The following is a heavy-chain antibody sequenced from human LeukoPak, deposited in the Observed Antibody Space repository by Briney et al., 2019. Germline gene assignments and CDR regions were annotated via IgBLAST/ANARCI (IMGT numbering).Heavy chain of an antibody. CDR1: GGTFSSYA. J-gene: IGHJ3*02. CDR3: AREPGTGAAFDI. CDR2: IIPIFGTA. V-gene: IGHV1-69*01. D-gene: IGHD1-1*01. Sequence: SVKVSCKASGGTFSSYAISWVRQAPGQGLEWMGGIIPIFGTANYAQKFQGRVTITADESTSTAYMELSSLRSEDTAVYYCAREPGTGAAFDIWGQGIMVTVSS.